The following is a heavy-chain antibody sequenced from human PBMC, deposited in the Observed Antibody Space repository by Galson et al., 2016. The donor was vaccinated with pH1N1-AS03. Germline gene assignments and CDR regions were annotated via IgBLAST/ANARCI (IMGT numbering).Heavy chain of an antibody. CDR2: VKRKTDGGTT. V-gene: IGHV3-15*01. Sequence: LRLSCAASGFTFSNAWMSWVRQAPGKGLEWVGRVKRKTDGGTTDYAAPVKGRFTISRDDSKDTVYLQMDSLKTEDTAVYYCNTDSGGSSSIWFDPWGQGTLGTVSS. CDR1: GFTFSNAW. CDR3: NTDSGGSSSIWFDP. J-gene: IGHJ5*02. D-gene: IGHD6-6*01.